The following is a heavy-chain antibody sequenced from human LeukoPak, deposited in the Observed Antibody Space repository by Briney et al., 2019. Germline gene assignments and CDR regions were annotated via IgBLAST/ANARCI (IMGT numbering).Heavy chain of an antibody. CDR2: ISRSSSTI. CDR3: ARDPLSSSSFDY. J-gene: IGHJ4*02. CDR1: GFTFSSYS. D-gene: IGHD6-13*01. V-gene: IGHV3-48*01. Sequence: QTGGSLRLSCAASGFTFSSYSMNWVRQAPGKWLEWVSYISRSSSTIYYADSVKGRFTISRDNAKNSMYLQMNTLRAEDTAVYYCARDPLSSSSFDYWGQGTLVTVSA.